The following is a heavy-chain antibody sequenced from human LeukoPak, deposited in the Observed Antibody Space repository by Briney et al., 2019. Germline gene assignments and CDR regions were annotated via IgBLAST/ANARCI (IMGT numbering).Heavy chain of an antibody. CDR2: IYYSGST. CDR3: AREYGSSWPMDV. J-gene: IGHJ6*03. V-gene: IGHV4-59*01. CDR1: GGSISSYY. Sequence: SSETLPLTCTVSGGSISSYYWSWIRQPPGKGLEWIGYIYYSGSTNYNPSLKSRVTISVDTSKNQFSLKLSSVTAADTAVYYCAREYGSSWPMDVWGKGTTVTVSS. D-gene: IGHD6-13*01.